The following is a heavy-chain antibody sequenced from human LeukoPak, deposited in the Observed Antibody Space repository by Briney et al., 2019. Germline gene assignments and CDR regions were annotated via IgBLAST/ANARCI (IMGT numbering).Heavy chain of an antibody. CDR2: IRYDGSNK. V-gene: IGHV3-30*02. CDR3: ARAGSSWYDRQIDY. CDR1: GFTFSSYG. Sequence: GGSLRLSCAAPGFTFSSYGMHWVRQAPGKGLEWVAFIRYDGSNKYYADSVKGRFTISRDNSKNTLYLQMNSLRAEDTAVYYCARAGSSWYDRQIDYWGQGTLVTVSS. J-gene: IGHJ4*02. D-gene: IGHD6-13*01.